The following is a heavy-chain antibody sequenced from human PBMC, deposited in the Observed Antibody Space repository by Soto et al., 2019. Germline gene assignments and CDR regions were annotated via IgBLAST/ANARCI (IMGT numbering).Heavy chain of an antibody. CDR1: GFTFRSYA. CDR2: IGGSIGST. D-gene: IGHD2-2*01. Sequence: EVQLLESGGGLLQPGGSLRLSCAASGFTFRSYAMSWVRQAPGKGREWVSAIGGSIGSTDYADSVKGRFTISRDNSKNTLFLQMNSLRADDTAVYYCAKDRSSTSCYAFDYWGQGSLVTVSS. V-gene: IGHV3-23*01. J-gene: IGHJ4*02. CDR3: AKDRSSTSCYAFDY.